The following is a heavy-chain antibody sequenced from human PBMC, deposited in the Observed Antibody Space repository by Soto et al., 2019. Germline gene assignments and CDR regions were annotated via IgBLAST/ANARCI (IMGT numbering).Heavy chain of an antibody. CDR1: GFTFSNYA. D-gene: IGHD3-10*01. Sequence: QVQLVESGGGVVQPGRSLRLSCAASGFTFSNYAMHWVRQAPGKGLEWVAVISYDGSNKHYADSVKGRFTISRDNAKNRLYVQINSLRAEDTAIYYCASASMVRGRDYSGMDVWGQGTTVTVSS. CDR3: ASASMVRGRDYSGMDV. J-gene: IGHJ6*02. CDR2: ISYDGSNK. V-gene: IGHV3-30-3*01.